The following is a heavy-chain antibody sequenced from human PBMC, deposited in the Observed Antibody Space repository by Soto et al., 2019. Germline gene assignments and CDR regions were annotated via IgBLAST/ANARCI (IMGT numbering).Heavy chain of an antibody. Sequence: SETLSLTCTVSGGSISSYYWSWIRQPPGKGLEWIGYIYYSGSTNYNPSLKSRVTISVDTSKNQFSLKLSSVTAADTAVYYCARHRVTYYYDSGNYYTFDYWSQGTLVTVSS. D-gene: IGHD3-10*01. CDR3: ARHRVTYYYDSGNYYTFDY. CDR1: GGSISSYY. V-gene: IGHV4-59*08. CDR2: IYYSGST. J-gene: IGHJ4*02.